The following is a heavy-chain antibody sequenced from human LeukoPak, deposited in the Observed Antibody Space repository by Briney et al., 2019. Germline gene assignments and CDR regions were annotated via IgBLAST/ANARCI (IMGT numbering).Heavy chain of an antibody. CDR1: GGTFSSYA. CDR2: IIPIFGTA. CDR3: ARERAGYSSGWYDY. Sequence: WASVKVSCKASGGTFSSYAISWVRQAPGQGLEWMGGIIPIFGTANYAQKFQGRVTITTDESTSTAYMELSSLRSEDTAVYYCARERAGYSSGWYDYWGQGTLVTVSS. J-gene: IGHJ4*02. D-gene: IGHD6-19*01. V-gene: IGHV1-69*05.